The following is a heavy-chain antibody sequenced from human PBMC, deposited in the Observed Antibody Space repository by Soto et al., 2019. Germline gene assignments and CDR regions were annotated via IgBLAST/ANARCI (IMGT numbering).Heavy chain of an antibody. CDR2: IYYSGST. J-gene: IGHJ5*02. CDR1: GGSISSSSYY. V-gene: IGHV4-39*02. Sequence: PSESLSLTCTVSGGSISSSSYYWGWILQPQGKALEGIGMIYYSGSTYPNPSLKIGVTISVDTSKNHFSLKLSSVTVADTAIYYCARDRPIPDSGSPSFDPWGQGIQVTVSS. CDR3: ARDRPIPDSGSPSFDP. D-gene: IGHD3-10*01.